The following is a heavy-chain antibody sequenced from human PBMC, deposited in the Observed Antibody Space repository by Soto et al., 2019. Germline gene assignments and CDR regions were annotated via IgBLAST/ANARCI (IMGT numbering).Heavy chain of an antibody. V-gene: IGHV3-21*01. CDR1: GFTFSDYN. D-gene: IGHD2-2*01. Sequence: EVQLVESGGGLVKPGGSLRLSCAASGFTFSDYNMNWVRQAPGKGLEWVASISSSGHYIYYADSVKGPFSISRDNPNNSLFLQMNSLRAEDTDVYPCAGTPPEDDTVVLLPAAQTNYYSYIMDVWGEGTTVTVS. J-gene: IGHJ6*03. CDR3: AGTPPEDDTVVLLPAAQTNYYSYIMDV. CDR2: ISSSGHYI.